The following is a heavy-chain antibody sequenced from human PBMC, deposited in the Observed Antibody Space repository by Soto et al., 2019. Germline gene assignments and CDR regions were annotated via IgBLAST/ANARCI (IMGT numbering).Heavy chain of an antibody. V-gene: IGHV3-30*18. CDR2: ISYDGSNK. J-gene: IGHJ6*02. CDR1: GFTFSSYG. CDR3: AKDRVDIVVVVAKLRGDYYGMDV. Sequence: GGSLRLSCAASGFTFSSYGMHWVRQAPGKGLEWVAVISYDGSNKYYADSVKGRFTISRDNSKNTLYLQMNSLRAEDTAVYYCAKDRVDIVVVVAKLRGDYYGMDVWGQGTTVTVSS. D-gene: IGHD2-15*01.